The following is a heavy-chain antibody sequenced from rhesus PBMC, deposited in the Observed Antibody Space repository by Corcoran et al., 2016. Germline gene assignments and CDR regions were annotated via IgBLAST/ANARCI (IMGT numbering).Heavy chain of an antibody. J-gene: IGHJ4*01. V-gene: IGHV4-57*01. Sequence: QLQLQESGPGLVKPSEHLSRTCAGSGGSISSRNWWSWIRKPPGKGLEWMGRISGSGGGTSYNPYLKSRDTISTDTSKNQFSLKLSSVTAADTAVYYCARVYGNMRDYWGQGVLVTVSS. CDR1: GGSISSRNW. CDR2: ISGSGGGT. D-gene: IGHD4-35*01. CDR3: ARVYGNMRDY.